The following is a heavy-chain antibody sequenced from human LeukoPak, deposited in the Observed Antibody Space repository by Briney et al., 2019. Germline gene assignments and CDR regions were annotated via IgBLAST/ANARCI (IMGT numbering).Heavy chain of an antibody. CDR1: GFTFGDYA. CDR3: TRIHLDYYYYYMDV. Sequence: GGSLRLSCTASGFTFGDYAMSWFRQAPGKGLEWVGFIRSKAYGGTTEYAASVKGRFTTSRDDSKSIAYLQMNSLKTEDTAVYYCTRIHLDYYYYYMDVWGKGTTVTVSS. J-gene: IGHJ6*03. CDR2: IRSKAYGGTT. V-gene: IGHV3-49*03.